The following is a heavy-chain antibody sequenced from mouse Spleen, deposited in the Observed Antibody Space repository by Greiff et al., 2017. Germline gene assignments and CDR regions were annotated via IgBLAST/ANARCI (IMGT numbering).Heavy chain of an antibody. Sequence: QVHVKQSGAELVRPGTSVKVSCKASGYAFTNYLIEWVKQRPGQGLEWIGVINPGSGGTNYNEKFKGKATLTADKSSSTAYMQLSSLTSEDSAVYFCARPDGSSYYFDYWGQGTTLTVSS. D-gene: IGHD1-1*01. CDR2: INPGSGGT. CDR3: ARPDGSSYYFDY. V-gene: IGHV1-54*01. J-gene: IGHJ2*01. CDR1: GYAFTNYL.